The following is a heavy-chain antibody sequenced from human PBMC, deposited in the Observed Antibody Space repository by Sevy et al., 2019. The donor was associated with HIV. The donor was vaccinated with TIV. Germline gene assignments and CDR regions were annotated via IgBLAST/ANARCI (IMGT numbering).Heavy chain of an antibody. CDR2: IGTAGDT. CDR1: GFTLSTYD. D-gene: IGHD1-1*01. Sequence: GGSLRLSCVASGFTLSTYDMHWVRRPAGEGLEWVSAIGTAGDTHYIDSVKGRFTMSRDNITNSLYLHMNRGTAGDSGVDYWARDTTGCDVWGKGTTVTVSS. V-gene: IGHV3-13*04. CDR3: ARDTTGCDV. J-gene: IGHJ6*04.